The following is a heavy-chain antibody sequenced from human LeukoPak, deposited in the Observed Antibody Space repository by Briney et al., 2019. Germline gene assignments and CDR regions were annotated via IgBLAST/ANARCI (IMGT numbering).Heavy chain of an antibody. V-gene: IGHV3-23*01. CDR1: GFTFSNRS. Sequence: GGSLRLSCAASGFTFSNRSMSWVRQAPGKGLEWVSTIGASDGTTYYADSVKGRFTISRDNSKNTLYLQVNSLRAEDTAVYYCAKGGKWDVTPFDYWGQGTLVTVSS. J-gene: IGHJ4*02. CDR2: IGASDGTT. D-gene: IGHD1-26*01. CDR3: AKGGKWDVTPFDY.